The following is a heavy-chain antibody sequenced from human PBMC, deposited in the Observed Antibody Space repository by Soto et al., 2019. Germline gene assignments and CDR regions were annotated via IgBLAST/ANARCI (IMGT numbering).Heavy chain of an antibody. D-gene: IGHD6-13*01. V-gene: IGHV4-59*01. CDR2: VSNSVST. Sequence: PSETLSLTGTVSGGSISSNYRTCIRPPPGKGLEWVGYVSNSVSTNYNPSLTIRVTISEDTSKSQFPLKVNSMTAADTAVYYCARYRREAVAGYTLDNWGQGILVTVSS. J-gene: IGHJ4*02. CDR3: ARYRREAVAGYTLDN. CDR1: GGSISSNY.